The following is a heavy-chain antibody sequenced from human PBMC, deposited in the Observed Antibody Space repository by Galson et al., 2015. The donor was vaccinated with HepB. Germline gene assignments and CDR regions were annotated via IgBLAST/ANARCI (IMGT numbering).Heavy chain of an antibody. J-gene: IGHJ6*02. CDR3: ARDIMRGRWLAPYGMDV. D-gene: IGHD3-16*01. CDR1: GFTFSSYS. Sequence: SLRLSCAASGFTFSSYSMNWVRQAPGKGLGWVSSISSSSSYIYYADSVKGRFTISRDNAKNSLYLQMNSLRAEDTAVYYCARDIMRGRWLAPYGMDVWGQGTTVTVSS. V-gene: IGHV3-21*01. CDR2: ISSSSSYI.